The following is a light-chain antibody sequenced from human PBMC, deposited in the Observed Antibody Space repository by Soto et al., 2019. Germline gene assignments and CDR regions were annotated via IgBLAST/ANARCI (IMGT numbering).Light chain of an antibody. CDR1: QSISRW. V-gene: IGKV1-5*01. CDR2: HAS. J-gene: IGKJ1*01. Sequence: DIQMTQSPSTLSASVGNRVTISCRASQSISRWLAWYQQKPGKAPTLLIYHASNLESGVPSRSSGSGSGTEFTLTISSLQPDDVATYYCQQYNTYLSFGQGTKVDIK. CDR3: QQYNTYLS.